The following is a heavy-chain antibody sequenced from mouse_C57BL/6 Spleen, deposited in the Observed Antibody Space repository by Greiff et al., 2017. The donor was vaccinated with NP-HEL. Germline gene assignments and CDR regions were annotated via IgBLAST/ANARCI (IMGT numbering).Heavy chain of an antibody. Sequence: EVMLVESGGGLVQPKGSLKLSCAASGFSFNTYAMNWVRQAPGKGLEWVARIRSKSNNYATYYADSVKDRFTISRDDSESMLYLQMNNLKTEDTAMYYCVRQGTFYYAMDYWGQGTSVTVSS. J-gene: IGHJ4*01. CDR3: VRQGTFYYAMDY. CDR2: IRSKSNNYAT. V-gene: IGHV10-1*01. CDR1: GFSFNTYA.